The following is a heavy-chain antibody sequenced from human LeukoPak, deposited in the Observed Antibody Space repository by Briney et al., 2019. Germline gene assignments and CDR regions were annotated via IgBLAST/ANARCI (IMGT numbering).Heavy chain of an antibody. CDR1: GFTLSNYG. J-gene: IGHJ4*02. V-gene: IGHV3-30*02. Sequence: GGSLRLSCAASGFTLSNYGMNWVRQPPGKGLGWVAFIRYDGSDKYYADSVKGRFTISRDNSKNTLYLQMNSLRAEDTAVYYCAKGSHNSYYYDSSGFDYWGQGTLVTVSS. CDR3: AKGSHNSYYYDSSGFDY. D-gene: IGHD3-22*01. CDR2: IRYDGSDK.